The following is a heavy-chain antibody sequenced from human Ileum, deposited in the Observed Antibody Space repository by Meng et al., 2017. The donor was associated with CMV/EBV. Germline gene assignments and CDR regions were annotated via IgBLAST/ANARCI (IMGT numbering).Heavy chain of an antibody. J-gene: IGHJ4*02. D-gene: IGHD2-2*01. CDR1: GFTFSSYS. CDR2: ISSNSSYK. Sequence: GESLKISCAASGFTFSSYSMNWVRQAPGKGLEWVSSISSNSSYKYYADSVKGRFTISRDNAKNSLYLQMNSLRAEDAAVYYCAPCCSSTSCIDYWGQETLVTVSS. CDR3: APCCSSTSCIDY. V-gene: IGHV3-21*01.